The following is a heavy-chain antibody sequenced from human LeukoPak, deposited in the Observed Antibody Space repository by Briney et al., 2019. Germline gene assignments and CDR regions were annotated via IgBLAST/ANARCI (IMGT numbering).Heavy chain of an antibody. CDR3: AVLAISYPRELDYMDV. CDR2: ISYGGTT. J-gene: IGHJ6*03. Sequence: SETLSLTCTVSGGSISSGTYHWSWIRQYPGKGLEWIGHISYGGTTYYNPSLRSQVTISLDTSRNHFSLKLNSVTAADTAVYYCAVLAISYPRELDYMDVWGKGTTVTVSS. V-gene: IGHV4-31*01. CDR1: GGSISSGTYH. D-gene: IGHD1-26*01.